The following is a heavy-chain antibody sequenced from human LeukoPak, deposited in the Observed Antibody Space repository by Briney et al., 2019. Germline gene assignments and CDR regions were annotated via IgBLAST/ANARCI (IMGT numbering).Heavy chain of an antibody. V-gene: IGHV3-7*01. D-gene: IGHD6-13*01. CDR1: GFTFSSYW. CDR3: ASASSWYSAEYFQH. J-gene: IGHJ1*01. Sequence: GGSLRLSCAASGFTFSSYWMSWVRQAPGKGLEWVANIKQDGSEKYYVDSVKGRFTISRDNAKNSLYLQMNSLRAEDTAVYYCASASSWYSAEYFQHWGQGTLVTVSS. CDR2: IKQDGSEK.